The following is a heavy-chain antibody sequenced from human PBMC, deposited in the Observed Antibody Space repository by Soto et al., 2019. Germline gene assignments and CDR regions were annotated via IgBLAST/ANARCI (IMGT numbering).Heavy chain of an antibody. CDR1: GFTFSSYA. CDR3: AKSSGLRYFDWFQRGYFDY. J-gene: IGHJ4*02. V-gene: IGHV3-23*01. Sequence: SLRLSCAASGFTFSSYAMSWVRQAPGKGLEWVSAISGSGGSTYYADSVKGRFTISRDNSKNTLYLQMNSLRAEDTAVYYCAKSSGLRYFDWFQRGYFDYWGQGTLVTVSS. D-gene: IGHD3-9*01. CDR2: ISGSGGST.